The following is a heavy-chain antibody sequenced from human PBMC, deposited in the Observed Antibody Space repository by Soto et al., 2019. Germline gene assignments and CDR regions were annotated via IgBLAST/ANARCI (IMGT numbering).Heavy chain of an antibody. CDR3: TISRKTHYYDSSGYAEPGYFDY. D-gene: IGHD3-22*01. Sequence: GGSLRLSCTASGFTFGDYAMSWVRQAPGKGLEWVGFIRSKAYGGTTEYAASVKGRFTISRDDSKSIAYLQMNSLKTEDTAVYYCTISRKTHYYDSSGYAEPGYFDYWGQGTLVTVSS. CDR2: IRSKAYGGTT. CDR1: GFTFGDYA. J-gene: IGHJ4*02. V-gene: IGHV3-49*04.